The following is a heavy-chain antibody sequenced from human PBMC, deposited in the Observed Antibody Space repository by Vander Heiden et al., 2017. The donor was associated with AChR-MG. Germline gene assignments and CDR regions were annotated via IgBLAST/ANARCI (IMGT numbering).Heavy chain of an antibody. V-gene: IGHV1-69*06. CDR2: ISPIFGTA. CDR1: GGTFSRYV. Sequence: QVQLVQSGAEVKKPGSSVKVSCKASGGTFSRYVISWVRQAPGQGLEWMGGISPIFGTANYAQKFQGRVTITADKSTSTTYLELSSLRSEDTAVYYCARGAEYYDSGGQYMQGDYWGQGTLVTVSS. CDR3: ARGAEYYDSGGQYMQGDY. J-gene: IGHJ4*02. D-gene: IGHD3-22*01.